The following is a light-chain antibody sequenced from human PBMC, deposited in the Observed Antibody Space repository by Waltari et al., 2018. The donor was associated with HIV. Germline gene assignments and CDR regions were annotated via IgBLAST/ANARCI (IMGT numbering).Light chain of an antibody. CDR3: AAWDDSLRGHVV. CDR2: KNN. Sequence: QSVLTQPPSASATPGQRVTISCSGTRSNIGSNFVFWYQQFPGTAPKLLMYKNNKRFSWVPDRFSGSKSGTSASLAISGLRSEDEAVYYCAAWDDSLRGHVVFGGGTNLTV. V-gene: IGLV1-47*01. CDR1: RSNIGSNF. J-gene: IGLJ2*01.